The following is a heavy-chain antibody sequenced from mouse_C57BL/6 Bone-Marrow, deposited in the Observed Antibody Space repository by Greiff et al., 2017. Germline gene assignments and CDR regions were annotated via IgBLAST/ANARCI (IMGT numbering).Heavy chain of an antibody. V-gene: IGHV1-7*01. D-gene: IGHD1-1*01. Sequence: QVQLQQSGAELAKPGASVKLSCKASGYTFTSYWMHWVKQRPGQGLEWIGYINPSSGYTKYNQKFKDKATLTADKSYSTAYMQLSSLTYEDSAVYYCARWGDHYYVSRYYFDYWCQGTTLTVSS. CDR3: ARWGDHYYVSRYYFDY. CDR1: GYTFTSYW. J-gene: IGHJ2*01. CDR2: INPSSGYT.